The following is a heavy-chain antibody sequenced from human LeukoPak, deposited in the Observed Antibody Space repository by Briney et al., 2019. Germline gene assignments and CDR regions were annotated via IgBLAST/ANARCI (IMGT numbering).Heavy chain of an antibody. CDR2: IIPILGIA. V-gene: IGHV1-69*04. D-gene: IGHD6-13*01. CDR3: ARDGERIAAAAGAY. J-gene: IGHJ4*02. CDR1: GGTFSSYA. Sequence: SVKVSCKASGGTFSSYAISWVRQAPGQGLEWMGRIIPILGIANYAQKLQGRVTITADKSTSTAYMELSSLRSEDTAVYYCARDGERIAAAAGAYWGQGTLVTVSS.